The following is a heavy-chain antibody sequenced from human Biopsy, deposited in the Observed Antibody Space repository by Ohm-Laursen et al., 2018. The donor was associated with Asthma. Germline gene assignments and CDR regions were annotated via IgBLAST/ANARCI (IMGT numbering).Heavy chain of an antibody. CDR3: ARAVQSDDFVTGYYNSYFDF. Sequence: TQTLTLPRSFSGFSLINSGVGVGWIRQPPGKAPEWLALIYGNDDRDYSQSLKSRLTITKDTSRRQVVLKMTNMDPVDTGTYFCARAVQSDDFVTGYYNSYFDFWGQGSLVSVSS. CDR1: GFSLINSGVG. V-gene: IGHV2-5*01. D-gene: IGHD3-9*01. J-gene: IGHJ4*01. CDR2: IYGNDDR.